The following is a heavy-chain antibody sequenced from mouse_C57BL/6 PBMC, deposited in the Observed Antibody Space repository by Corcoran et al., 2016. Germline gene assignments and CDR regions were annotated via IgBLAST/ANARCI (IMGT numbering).Heavy chain of an antibody. V-gene: IGHV9-3*01. CDR2: INTYSGVP. D-gene: IGHD2-1*01. J-gene: IGHJ4*01. CDR3: ARWGYGNFLYAMDY. CDR1: GYTFTTYG. Sequence: QIQLVQSGPELKKPGETVKISCKASGYTFTTYGMSWVKQAPGKGLKWMGWINTYSGVPTYADDFKGRFAFYLETSASTAYLQINNLKNEDTATYFCARWGYGNFLYAMDYWGQGTSVTVSS.